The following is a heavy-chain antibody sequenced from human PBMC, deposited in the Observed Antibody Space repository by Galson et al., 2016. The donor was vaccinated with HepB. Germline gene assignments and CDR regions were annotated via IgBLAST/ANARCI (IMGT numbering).Heavy chain of an antibody. CDR3: ARGKAVTGSDPLDP. V-gene: IGHV3-53*01. D-gene: IGHD6-19*01. Sequence: SLRLSCAASGFTASSTFMTWVRQAPGEGLEWVSVIYSCDSTNYADSVKGRFTISRDTSNNTLYLQMNSLRVEDTAVYYCARGKAVTGSDPLDPWGQGTLVTVSS. J-gene: IGHJ5*02. CDR2: IYSCDST. CDR1: GFTASSTF.